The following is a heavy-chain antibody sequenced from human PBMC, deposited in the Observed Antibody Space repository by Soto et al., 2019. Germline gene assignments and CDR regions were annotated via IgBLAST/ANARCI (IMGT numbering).Heavy chain of an antibody. J-gene: IGHJ6*02. CDR1: GGSIRNYY. V-gene: IGHV4-59*12. CDR3: ARVFGFGGMDV. Sequence: SETLSLTCTVSGGSIRNYYWSWIRQPPGKGLEWIGSIYYSGSTYYNPSLKSRVTISVDTSKNQFSLKLSSVTAADTAVYYCARVFGFGGMDVWGQGTTVTVSS. D-gene: IGHD3-10*01. CDR2: IYYSGST.